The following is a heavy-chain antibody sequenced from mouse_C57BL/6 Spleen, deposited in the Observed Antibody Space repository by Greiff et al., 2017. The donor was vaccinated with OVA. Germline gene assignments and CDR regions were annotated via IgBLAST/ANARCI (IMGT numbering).Heavy chain of an antibody. V-gene: IGHV3-6*01. Sequence: EVQLQESGPGLVKPSQSLSLTCSVTGYSITSGYYWNWIRQFPGNKLEWMGYISYDGSNNYNPSLKNRISITRDTSKNQFFLKLNSVTTEDTATYYCARAPYDYDGGFDYWGQGTTLTVSS. CDR2: ISYDGSN. CDR3: ARAPYDYDGGFDY. D-gene: IGHD2-4*01. CDR1: GYSITSGYY. J-gene: IGHJ2*01.